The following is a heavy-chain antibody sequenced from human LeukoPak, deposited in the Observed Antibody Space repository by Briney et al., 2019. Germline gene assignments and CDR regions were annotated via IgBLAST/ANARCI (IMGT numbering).Heavy chain of an antibody. D-gene: IGHD1-26*01. CDR2: ISYDGSNK. Sequence: GGSLRLSCAASGFTFSSYGMHWVRQAPGKGLEWVAVISYDGSNKYYADSVKGRFTISRDNSENTLYLQMNSLRAEDTAVYYCAKEYLYSGCVGPCDYWGQGTLVTVSS. CDR3: AKEYLYSGCVGPCDY. CDR1: GFTFSSYG. J-gene: IGHJ4*02. V-gene: IGHV3-30*18.